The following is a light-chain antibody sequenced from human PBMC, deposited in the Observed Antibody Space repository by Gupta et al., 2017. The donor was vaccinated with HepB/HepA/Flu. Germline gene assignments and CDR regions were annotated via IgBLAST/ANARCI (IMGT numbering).Light chain of an antibody. CDR1: NSDVGDSDY. V-gene: IGLV2-8*01. CDR3: SSHAGGKNF. CDR2: EVT. Sequence: QSALTQPPSASGSPGQSVTISCTGTNSDVGDSDYVSWYQQQSGKAPKLMIYEVTKRPSGVPDRFSGSKSGNTASLTVSGLQAEDEAEYFCSSHAGGKNFFGTGTKVTVI. J-gene: IGLJ1*01.